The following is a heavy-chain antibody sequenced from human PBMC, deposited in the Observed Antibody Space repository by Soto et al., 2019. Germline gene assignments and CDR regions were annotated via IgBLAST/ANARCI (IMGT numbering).Heavy chain of an antibody. CDR2: VYHTGRT. CDR3: ARDFAYFDS. D-gene: IGHD3-3*01. Sequence: SETLALTCTVSGGSFKIGSYSWSWIRQPPGKGLEWIGYVYHTGRTSYNPSLKSRVSISMDTSKNQFSLNLDSVTAADTAVYFCARDFAYFDSWGQATLVTVSS. J-gene: IGHJ4*02. V-gene: IGHV4-61*01. CDR1: GGSFKIGSYS.